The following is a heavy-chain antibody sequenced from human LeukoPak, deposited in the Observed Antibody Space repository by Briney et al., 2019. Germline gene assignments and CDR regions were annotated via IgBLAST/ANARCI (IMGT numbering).Heavy chain of an antibody. CDR1: GGSISSSSYY. J-gene: IGHJ4*02. CDR3: ASPDLHGSGSFDY. D-gene: IGHD3-10*01. CDR2: IYYSGST. Sequence: PSETLSLTCTVSGGSISSSSYYWGWIRQPPGKGLEWIGSIYYSGSTYYNPSLKSRVTISVDTSKNQFSLKLSSVTAADTAVYYCASPDLHGSGSFDYWGQGTLVTVSS. V-gene: IGHV4-39*01.